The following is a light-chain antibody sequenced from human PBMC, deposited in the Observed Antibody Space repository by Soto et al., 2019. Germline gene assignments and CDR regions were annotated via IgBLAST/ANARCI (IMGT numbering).Light chain of an antibody. V-gene: IGLV1-47*01. Sequence: QSALTQPPSTSGTPGQRVTISCSGGSSNIGSNHVYWYQQFPGMAPKLLMYRSDQRPTGVPDRFSGSKSGTSASLAISGLRSDDEADYYCSARDDSLSGVVFGGGTKLTVL. CDR3: SARDDSLSGVV. CDR1: SSNIGSNH. CDR2: RSD. J-gene: IGLJ2*01.